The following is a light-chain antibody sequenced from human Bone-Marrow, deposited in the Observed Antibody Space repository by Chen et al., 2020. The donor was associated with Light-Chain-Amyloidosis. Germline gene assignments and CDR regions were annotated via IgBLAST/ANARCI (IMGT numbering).Light chain of an antibody. Sequence: SYVLTQPSSVSVAPGQTATIACGGNNIGSTSVHGYQQTPGQAPLLDGYDVSDRPSGIPERVSGYHSGNTATLTISRVEAGDEADYYCQVWDRSSDRPVFGGGTKLSVL. V-gene: IGLV3-21*02. J-gene: IGLJ3*02. CDR3: QVWDRSSDRPV. CDR1: NIGSTS. CDR2: DVS.